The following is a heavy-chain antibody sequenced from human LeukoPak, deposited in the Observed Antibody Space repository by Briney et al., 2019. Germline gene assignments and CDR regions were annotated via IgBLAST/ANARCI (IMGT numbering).Heavy chain of an antibody. D-gene: IGHD6-19*01. CDR3: AKEDGKVAGSLRYSDY. V-gene: IGHV3-23*01. CDR1: GFTFSNYA. Sequence: PGGSLRLSCAASGFTFSNYAVSWVRQAPGKGLEWVSGISGSGGSRDYADSVKGRFTISRDNSKNTLYLQMSSLRAEHTAVYYCAKEDGKVAGSLRYSDYWGQGTLVTVSS. CDR2: ISGSGGSR. J-gene: IGHJ4*02.